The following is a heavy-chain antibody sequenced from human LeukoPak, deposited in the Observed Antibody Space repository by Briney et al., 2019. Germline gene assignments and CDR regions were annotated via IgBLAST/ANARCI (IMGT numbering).Heavy chain of an antibody. J-gene: IGHJ3*02. V-gene: IGHV4-59*01. D-gene: IGHD2-15*01. CDR1: GGSISSYY. Sequence: SETLSLTCTVSGGSISSYYWSWIRQPPGKGLEWIGYIYYSGSTNYNPSLKSRDTISVDTSKNQFSLKLSSVTAADTAVYYCARDEGRYCSGGSCYSHDAFDIWGQGTMVTVSS. CDR2: IYYSGST. CDR3: ARDEGRYCSGGSCYSHDAFDI.